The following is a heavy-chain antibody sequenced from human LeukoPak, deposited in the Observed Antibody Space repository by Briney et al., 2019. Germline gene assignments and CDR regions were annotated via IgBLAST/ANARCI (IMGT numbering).Heavy chain of an antibody. CDR1: GGSISSSN. CDR2: ISGSGVST. V-gene: IGHV3-23*01. Sequence: GTLSLTCAVSGGSISSSNWWSWVRQPPGKGLEWVSAISGSGVSTYYADSVKGRFTISRDNSKNTLYLQMNSLRAEDTAVYYCAKGCSDYDLLDAFDIWGQGTMVTVSS. J-gene: IGHJ3*02. D-gene: IGHD5-12*01. CDR3: AKGCSDYDLLDAFDI.